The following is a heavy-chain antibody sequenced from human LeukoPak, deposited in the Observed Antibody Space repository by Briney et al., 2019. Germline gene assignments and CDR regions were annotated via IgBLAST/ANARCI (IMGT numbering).Heavy chain of an antibody. J-gene: IGHJ4*02. CDR1: GFTFSSYA. CDR2: ISSNGGST. D-gene: IGHD3-22*01. CDR3: AREGNYYDSSGYSAY. V-gene: IGHV3-64*01. Sequence: GGSLRLSCAASGFTFSSYAMHWVRQAPGKGLEYVSAISSNGGSTYYANSVKGRFTISRDNSKNTLYLQMNSLRAEDTAVYYCAREGNYYDSSGYSAYWGRGTLVTVSS.